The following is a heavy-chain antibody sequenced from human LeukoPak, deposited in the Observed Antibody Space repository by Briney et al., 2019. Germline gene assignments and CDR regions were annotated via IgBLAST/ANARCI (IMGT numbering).Heavy chain of an antibody. V-gene: IGHV4-59*01. CDR1: GGSISSYY. J-gene: IGHJ6*02. CDR3: ARGWQEYYDILSGYSYYYGMDV. CDR2: IYYSGST. Sequence: SETLSLTCTVSGGSISSYYWSWIRQPPGKGLEWIGYIYYSGSTNYNPSLKSRVTISVDTSKNQFSLKLSSVTAADTAVYYCARGWQEYYDILSGYSYYYGMDVWGQGTTVTVSS. D-gene: IGHD3-9*01.